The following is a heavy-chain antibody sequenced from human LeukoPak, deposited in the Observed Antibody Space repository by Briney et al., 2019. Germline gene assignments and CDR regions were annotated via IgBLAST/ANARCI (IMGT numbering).Heavy chain of an antibody. V-gene: IGHV3-20*04. J-gene: IGHJ4*02. CDR3: ARERIGGSLDY. Sequence: GESLRLSCAASGFTFDDYGFSWVRQTPGKGLEWVCDLNWNGGGTGYADSVKGRFTVSRDNAKNTVYLQMNSLTADGSALYYCARERIGGSLDYWGQGTPVTVSS. D-gene: IGHD1-26*01. CDR2: LNWNGGGT. CDR1: GFTFDDYG.